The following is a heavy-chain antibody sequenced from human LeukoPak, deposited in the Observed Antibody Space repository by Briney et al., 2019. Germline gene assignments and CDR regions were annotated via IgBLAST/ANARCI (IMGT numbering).Heavy chain of an antibody. V-gene: IGHV3-48*01. CDR3: AMMVRGVRTHFFFDY. J-gene: IGHJ4*02. CDR1: GFTFSSYS. Sequence: GGSLRLSCAASGFTFSSYSMNWVRQAPGKGLEWVSCISRSSSTIYYADSVKGRFTISRDNAKNSLYLQMNSLRAEDTAVYYGAMMVRGVRTHFFFDYWGQGTLVTVSS. CDR2: ISRSSSTI. D-gene: IGHD3-10*01.